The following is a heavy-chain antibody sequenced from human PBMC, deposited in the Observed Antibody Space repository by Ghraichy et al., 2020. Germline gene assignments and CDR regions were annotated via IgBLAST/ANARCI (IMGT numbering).Heavy chain of an antibody. V-gene: IGHV3-23*01. J-gene: IGHJ4*02. Sequence: GGSLRISCAASGFTFSGYAMNWVRQAPGKGLEWVSTISGSDSNTYYADSVQGRFTISRDNSKNTLYLHMNSLRADDTALYYCAKGEYSSGWSYFDFRGQGTLVTVSS. CDR1: GFTFSGYA. CDR2: ISGSDSNT. CDR3: AKGEYSSGWSYFDF. D-gene: IGHD6-25*01.